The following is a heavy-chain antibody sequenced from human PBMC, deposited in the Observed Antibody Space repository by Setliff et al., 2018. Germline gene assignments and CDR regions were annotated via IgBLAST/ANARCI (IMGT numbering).Heavy chain of an antibody. Sequence: SETLSLTCAVYGESFSNNYWSWIRQPPGKGLEWIGESNHSGGTSYNPSLKSRLTMSVDTSKNQFSLKLTSVTAADTAVYYCARDQWVRSPPLYFSYSMDVWGQGTTVTVSS. CDR1: GESFSNNY. CDR2: SNHSGGT. V-gene: IGHV4-34*01. CDR3: ARDQWVRSPPLYFSYSMDV. J-gene: IGHJ6*02. D-gene: IGHD5-12*01.